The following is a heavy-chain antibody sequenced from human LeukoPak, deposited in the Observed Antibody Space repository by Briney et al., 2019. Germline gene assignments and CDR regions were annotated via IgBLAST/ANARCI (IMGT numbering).Heavy chain of an antibody. V-gene: IGHV3-23*01. CDR1: GFTFSSYA. D-gene: IGHD2-15*01. J-gene: IGHJ6*02. CDR3: AKDLVDAVVVAAHDYYYGMDV. Sequence: PGGSLRLSCAASGFTFSSYAMSWVRQAPGKGLEWVSAISGSGGSTYYADSVKGRFTISRDNSKNTLYLQMNSLRAEDTAVYYCAKDLVDAVVVAAHDYYYGMDVWGQGTTVTVSS. CDR2: ISGSGGST.